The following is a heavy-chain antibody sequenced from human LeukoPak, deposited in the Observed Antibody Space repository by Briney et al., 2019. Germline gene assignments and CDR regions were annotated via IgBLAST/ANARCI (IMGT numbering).Heavy chain of an antibody. CDR2: IHSSGST. CDR1: GGSISSYC. D-gene: IGHD5-24*01. Sequence: SETLSLTCTVSGGSISSYCWSWIRQPPGKGLEWIAYIHSSGSTNYNPSLKSRITISVDTSRNQFSLKLSSVTAADTAVYYCARTVAHGSADHWGQGTPVTVSS. V-gene: IGHV4-59*01. J-gene: IGHJ4*02. CDR3: ARTVAHGSADH.